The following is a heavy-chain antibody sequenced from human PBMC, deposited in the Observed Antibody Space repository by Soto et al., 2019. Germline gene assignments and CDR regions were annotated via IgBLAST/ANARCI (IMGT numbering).Heavy chain of an antibody. CDR1: GFTFSAYW. Sequence: GGSLRLSCAASGFTFSAYWMNWVRQAPGKGLEWVANIKQDGSEKYYVDSVKGRFAISRDNAKDSLFLQMNNLRAEDTAVYYCVRDWSTFWGMDVWGQGTTVTVSS. CDR3: VRDWSTFWGMDV. CDR2: IKQDGSEK. J-gene: IGHJ6*02. V-gene: IGHV3-7*01.